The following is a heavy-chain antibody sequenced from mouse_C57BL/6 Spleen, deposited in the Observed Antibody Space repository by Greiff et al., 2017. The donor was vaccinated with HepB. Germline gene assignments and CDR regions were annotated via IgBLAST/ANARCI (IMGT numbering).Heavy chain of an antibody. CDR3: ARSSYDYDGRGYFDY. V-gene: IGHV2-6*03. CDR1: GFSLTSYG. J-gene: IGHJ2*01. Sequence: ESGPGLVAPSQSLSITCTVSGFSLTSYGVHWVRQPPGKGLEWLVVIWSDGSTTYNSALKSRLSISKDNSKSQVFLKMNSLQTDDTAMYYCARSSYDYDGRGYFDYWGQGTTLTVSS. CDR2: IWSDGST. D-gene: IGHD2-4*01.